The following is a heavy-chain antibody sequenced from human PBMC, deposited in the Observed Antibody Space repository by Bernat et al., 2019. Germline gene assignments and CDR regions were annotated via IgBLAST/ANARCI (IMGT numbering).Heavy chain of an antibody. D-gene: IGHD2-15*01. Sequence: QVQLQESGPGLVKPSQTLSLTCTVSGGSISSGGYYWSWIRQHPGKGLEWIGYIYYSGSTYYNPSLKSRVTISVDTSKNQFSLKLSSVTAADTAVYYCARHIVVVVAAPRRNWFDPWGQGTLVTVSS. V-gene: IGHV4-31*03. CDR2: IYYSGST. CDR3: ARHIVVVVAAPRRNWFDP. CDR1: GGSISSGGYY. J-gene: IGHJ5*02.